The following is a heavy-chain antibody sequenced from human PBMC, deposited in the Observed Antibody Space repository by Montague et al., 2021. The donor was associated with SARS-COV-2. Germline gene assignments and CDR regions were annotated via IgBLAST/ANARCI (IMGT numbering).Heavy chain of an antibody. Sequence: TLSLTCTVSGGSISTSGYYWSWTRQHPGKCLEWIGYISYSGRTYYNPSLKSQLTVSVDTSENQFSLRLTSVTAADTAVYYCASAPYTSSWYWILDYWGQGTLVTVSS. J-gene: IGHJ4*02. CDR3: ASAPYTSSWYWILDY. D-gene: IGHD6-13*01. CDR2: ISYSGRT. CDR1: GGSISTSGYY. V-gene: IGHV4-31*01.